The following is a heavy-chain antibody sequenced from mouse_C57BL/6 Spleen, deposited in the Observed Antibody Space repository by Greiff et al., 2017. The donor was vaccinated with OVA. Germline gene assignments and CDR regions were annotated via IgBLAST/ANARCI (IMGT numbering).Heavy chain of an antibody. D-gene: IGHD1-1*01. CDR2: IDPETGGT. J-gene: IGHJ1*03. V-gene: IGHV1-15*01. CDR3: TREGYYGSSPSYWYFDV. Sequence: VKLMESGAELVRPGASVTLSCKASGYTFTDYEMHWVKQTPVHGLEWIGAIDPETGGTAYNQKFKGKAILTADKSSSTAYMELRSLTSEDSAVYYCTREGYYGSSPSYWYFDVWGTGTTVTVSS. CDR1: GYTFTDYE.